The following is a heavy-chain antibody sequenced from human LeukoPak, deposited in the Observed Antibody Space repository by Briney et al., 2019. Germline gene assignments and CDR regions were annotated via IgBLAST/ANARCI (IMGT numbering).Heavy chain of an antibody. Sequence: PGGSLRLSCAASGFTFDDYAMHWVRQAPGKGLEWVSGVSWNSGSIGYADSVKGRFTISRDNAKNSLYLQMNSLRAEDTALYYCAKGRTGYSSSWIDYWGQGTLVTVSS. J-gene: IGHJ4*02. V-gene: IGHV3-9*01. CDR3: AKGRTGYSSSWIDY. CDR2: VSWNSGSI. D-gene: IGHD6-13*01. CDR1: GFTFDDYA.